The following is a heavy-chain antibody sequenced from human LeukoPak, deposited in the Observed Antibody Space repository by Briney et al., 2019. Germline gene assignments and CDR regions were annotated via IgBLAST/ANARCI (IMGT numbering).Heavy chain of an antibody. CDR2: IYYSGST. D-gene: IGHD3-9*01. J-gene: IGHJ4*02. V-gene: IGHV4-31*03. CDR3: ARGRPDWLSPILDY. CDR1: GGSISSGGYY. Sequence: SETLSLTCTVSGGSISSGGYYWSWIRQHPGKGLEWIGYIYYSGSTYYNPSLKSRVTISVDTSKNQFSLKLSSVTAADTAVYYCARGRPDWLSPILDYWGQGTLVTVSS.